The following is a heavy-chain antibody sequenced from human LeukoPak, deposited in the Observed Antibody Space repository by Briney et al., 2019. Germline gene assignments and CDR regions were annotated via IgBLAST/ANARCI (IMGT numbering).Heavy chain of an antibody. Sequence: SETLSLTCTVSGGSISSSSYYWGWIRQPPGKGLEWIGSIYYSGSTYYNPSLKSRVTISVDTSKNQFSLKLSSATAADTAVYYCARQSAGFGEFTDWYFDLWGRGTLVTVSS. D-gene: IGHD3-10*01. CDR1: GGSISSSSYY. V-gene: IGHV4-39*01. CDR3: ARQSAGFGEFTDWYFDL. J-gene: IGHJ2*01. CDR2: IYYSGST.